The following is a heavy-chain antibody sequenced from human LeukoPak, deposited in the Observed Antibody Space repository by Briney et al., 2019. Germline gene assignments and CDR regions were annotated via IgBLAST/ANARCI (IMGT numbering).Heavy chain of an antibody. CDR3: ARDLKETAMGESAHDY. Sequence: GGSLRLSCSASGFTFSSYNMNWVRQAPGKGLEWVSGISSWSSYIYYADSVKGRFTISRDNVKNSLYLQMNSLRAEDTAVYYFARDLKETAMGESAHDYWGQGTLVTVSS. V-gene: IGHV3-21*06. J-gene: IGHJ4*02. D-gene: IGHD5-18*01. CDR1: GFTFSSYN. CDR2: ISSWSSYI.